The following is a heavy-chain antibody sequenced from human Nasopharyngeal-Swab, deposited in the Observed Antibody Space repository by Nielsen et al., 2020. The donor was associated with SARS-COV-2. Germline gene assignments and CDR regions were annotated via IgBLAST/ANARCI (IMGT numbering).Heavy chain of an antibody. CDR2: IYYSGST. CDR3: ARDLGLKWEAGTWLYGMDV. J-gene: IGHJ6*02. D-gene: IGHD6-19*01. V-gene: IGHV4-59*01. Sequence: WMRQPPGQGLEWIGYIYYSGSTNYNPSLKRRVTISVDTSKNQFSLTLSSVTAADTAVYYCARDLGLKWEAGTWLYGMDVWGQGTTVTVSS.